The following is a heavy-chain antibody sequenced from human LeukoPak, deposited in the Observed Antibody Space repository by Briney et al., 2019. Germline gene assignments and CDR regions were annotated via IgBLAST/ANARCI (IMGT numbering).Heavy chain of an antibody. CDR3: ARDDLVSFWSGYYTRGMNAFDI. Sequence: PGGSLRLSCAASGFTFSSYGMHWVRQAPGKGLEWVAVIWYDGSNKYYADSVKGRFTISRDNSKNTLYLQMNSLRAEDTAVYYCARDDLVSFWSGYYTRGMNAFDIWGQGTMVTVSS. V-gene: IGHV3-33*01. J-gene: IGHJ3*02. D-gene: IGHD3-3*01. CDR2: IWYDGSNK. CDR1: GFTFSSYG.